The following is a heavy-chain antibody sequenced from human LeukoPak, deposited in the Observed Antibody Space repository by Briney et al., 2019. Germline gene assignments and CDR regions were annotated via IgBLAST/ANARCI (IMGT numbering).Heavy chain of an antibody. CDR1: GFTFSSYS. V-gene: IGHV3-21*01. J-gene: IGHJ4*02. CDR2: ISSSSSYI. CDR3: ARQLGYCSGGSCYSDNY. Sequence: GGSLRLSCAASGFTFSSYSMNWVRQAPGKGLELVSSISSSSSYIYYADSVKGRFTISRDNAKNSLYLQMNSLRAEDTAVYYCARQLGYCSGGSCYSDNYWGQGTLVTVSS. D-gene: IGHD2-15*01.